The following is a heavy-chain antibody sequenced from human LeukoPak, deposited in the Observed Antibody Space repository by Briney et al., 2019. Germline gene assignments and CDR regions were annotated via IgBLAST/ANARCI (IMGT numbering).Heavy chain of an antibody. CDR3: AKCYSVSYLHDY. CDR1: GFALRTYW. Sequence: GGSLRLSCAASGFALRTYWMHWVRQAPWKGLVGVSLINSDGTSTIYADSVKGRFTISRDTAKNTLYLEMNSLRAEDTAVYYCAKCYSVSYLHDYWGQGTLVTVSS. CDR2: INSDGTST. V-gene: IGHV3-74*01. J-gene: IGHJ4*02. D-gene: IGHD1-26*01.